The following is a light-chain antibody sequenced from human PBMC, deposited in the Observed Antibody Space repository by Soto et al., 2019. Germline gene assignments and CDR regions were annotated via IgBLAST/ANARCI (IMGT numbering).Light chain of an antibody. J-gene: IGKJ3*01. V-gene: IGKV1-39*01. CDR2: AAS. Sequence: DIQMTQSPSSLSASVGDRVTITCRASQSLSTSLNWYQQKPGKAPKLLIYAASRLQSGVPSRFSGSGSGTEFTLTISSLQPEDFAIYYCHQCYSCPPFTFGQGTKVDIK. CDR1: QSLSTS. CDR3: HQCYSCPPFT.